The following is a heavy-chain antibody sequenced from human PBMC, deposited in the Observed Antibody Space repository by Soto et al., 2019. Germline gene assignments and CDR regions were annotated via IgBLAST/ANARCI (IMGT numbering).Heavy chain of an antibody. J-gene: IGHJ4*02. D-gene: IGHD6-19*01. CDR1: GGSISSGGYS. CDR2: IYHSGST. CDR3: ARAGGLGAVAVDY. V-gene: IGHV4-30-2*01. Sequence: QLQLQESGSGLVKPSQTLSLTCAVSGGSISSGGYSWSWIRQPPGKGLDWIGYIYHSGSTYYNPSLKSRVTISVDRSKNQFSLKLSSVTAADTAVYYCARAGGLGAVAVDYWGQGTLVTVSS.